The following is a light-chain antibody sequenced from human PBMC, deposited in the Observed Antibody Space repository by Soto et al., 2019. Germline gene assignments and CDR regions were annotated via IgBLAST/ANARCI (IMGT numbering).Light chain of an antibody. CDR2: SAS. Sequence: EIVMTQSPATLSVSPGERATLSCRASQTVSINLAWYQQKPGQTPRLLIYSASTRATGIPARFSGSGSGTEFTLTINSLQSEDFAVYYCQQHNSWPPAYTFGQGTKLEIK. V-gene: IGKV3-15*01. CDR3: QQHNSWPPAYT. J-gene: IGKJ2*01. CDR1: QTVSIN.